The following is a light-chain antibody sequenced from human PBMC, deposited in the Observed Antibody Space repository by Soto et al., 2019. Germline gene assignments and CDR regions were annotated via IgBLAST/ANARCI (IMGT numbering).Light chain of an antibody. J-gene: IGKJ2*01. CDR2: AAS. Sequence: DIQMTQSPPSLLAAVGDRVTITCRASQNIPNYVNWFQQKPGKAPKLLIYAASSLQSGVPARFTGTGSGTDFTLTISSLQPEDFATYYCQQSYSTPYTFGQGTTLEIK. CDR1: QNIPNY. V-gene: IGKV1-39*01. CDR3: QQSYSTPYT.